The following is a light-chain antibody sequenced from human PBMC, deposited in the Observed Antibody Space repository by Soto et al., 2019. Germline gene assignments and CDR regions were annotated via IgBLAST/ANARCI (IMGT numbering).Light chain of an antibody. CDR1: QTVSSSY. J-gene: IGKJ2*01. CDR3: QHYGSSPPFT. CDR2: GAS. Sequence: EVVLTQSPGTLSLSPGERATLSCRASQTVSSSYLAWYQQKPGQAPRLLIYGASSRATGIPDWFSGGGSGTNFTLTIIRLEHDEVVVFYCQHYGSSPPFTFGQGTKLEI. V-gene: IGKV3-20*01.